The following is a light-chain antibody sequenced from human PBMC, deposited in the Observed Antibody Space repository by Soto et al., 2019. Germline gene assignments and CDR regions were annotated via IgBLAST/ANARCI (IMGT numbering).Light chain of an antibody. Sequence: QSALTQPASVSGSPGQSITISCTGTSSDVGGYNYFSWYQQHPGKAPKLMIYEVSNRPSGVSNRFSGSKSGNTASLTISGLQAEDEADYACSSYTSTSTLLVFGGGTKLTVL. CDR3: SSYTSTSTLLV. CDR1: SSDVGGYNY. J-gene: IGLJ2*01. V-gene: IGLV2-14*01. CDR2: EVS.